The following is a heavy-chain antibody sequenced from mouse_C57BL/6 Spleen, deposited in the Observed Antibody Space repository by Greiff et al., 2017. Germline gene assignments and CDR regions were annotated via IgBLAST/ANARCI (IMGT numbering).Heavy chain of an antibody. V-gene: IGHV1-80*01. D-gene: IGHD2-4*01. J-gene: IGHJ3*01. Sequence: QVQLQQSGAELVKPGASVKLSCKASGYAFSSYWMNWVKQRPGKGLEWIGQIYPGDGDTNYNGKFKGKATLTADKTSSTAYMQLSSLTSEDSAVYFCAREPCCDYDVRFAYWGKGTLVTVSA. CDR2: IYPGDGDT. CDR1: GYAFSSYW. CDR3: AREPCCDYDVRFAY.